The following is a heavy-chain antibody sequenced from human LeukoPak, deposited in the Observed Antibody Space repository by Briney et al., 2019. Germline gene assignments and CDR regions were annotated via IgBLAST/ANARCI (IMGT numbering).Heavy chain of an antibody. J-gene: IGHJ4*02. CDR3: ARDAERGFDYSNSLKY. V-gene: IGHV3-33*08. D-gene: IGHD4-11*01. CDR2: IWSDGTGK. CDR1: GFTYSHYG. Sequence: GGSLRLSCAASGFTYSHYGMPWVRQAPGKGLEWVAVIWSDGTGKYYSDAVKGRFTISRGNSRNTLDLQMDSLRGDDTAVYYCARDAERGFDYSNSLKYWGQGTLVTVSS.